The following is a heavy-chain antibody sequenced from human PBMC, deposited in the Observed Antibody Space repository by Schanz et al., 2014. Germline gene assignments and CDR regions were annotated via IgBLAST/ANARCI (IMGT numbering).Heavy chain of an antibody. Sequence: QVQLVESGGGLVKPGGSLRLSCVVSGFIFSDHYMSWICQAPGKGLEWISYISSGSSTIHYADSVKGRFTISRDNAKNSLFLQMNSLRAEDTAIYYCATSYSSSSYFYVMDVWGQGTTVTVSS. CDR3: ATSYSSSSYFYVMDV. D-gene: IGHD6-6*01. CDR2: ISSGSSTI. V-gene: IGHV3-11*01. J-gene: IGHJ6*02. CDR1: GFIFSDHY.